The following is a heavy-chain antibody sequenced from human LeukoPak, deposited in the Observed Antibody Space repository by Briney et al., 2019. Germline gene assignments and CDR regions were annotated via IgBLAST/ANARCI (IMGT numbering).Heavy chain of an antibody. CDR1: RFTLSNYW. CDR3: ARSLWPEDY. V-gene: IGHV3-7*01. CDR2: IKQDGSET. D-gene: IGHD2-21*01. Sequence: GGSLRLSCAASRFTLSNYWMSWVRQAPGKGLEWVANIKQDGSETYYVDSVKGRFTISRDNAKNSLSLQMNSLRAEDSAVYYCARSLWPEDYWGQGTLVTVSS. J-gene: IGHJ4*02.